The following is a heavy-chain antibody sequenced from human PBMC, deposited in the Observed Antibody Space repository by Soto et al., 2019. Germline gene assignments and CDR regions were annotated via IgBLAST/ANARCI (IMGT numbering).Heavy chain of an antibody. Sequence: QVQLQESGPGLVKPSETLSLTCTVSGGSISSYYWSWIRQPPGKGLEWIGYIYYSGSTNYNPSLRSRVTISVATSKHQFSLKLCSVTAADTAVYYCARGSFDPDEVWFDPWGQGTLVTVSS. D-gene: IGHD3-10*01. CDR2: IYYSGST. V-gene: IGHV4-59*01. CDR1: GGSISSYY. CDR3: ARGSFDPDEVWFDP. J-gene: IGHJ5*02.